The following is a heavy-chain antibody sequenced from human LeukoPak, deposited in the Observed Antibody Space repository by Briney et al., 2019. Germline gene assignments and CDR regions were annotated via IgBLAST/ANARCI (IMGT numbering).Heavy chain of an antibody. Sequence: ASVKVSCKASGYTFTSYAVHWVRQAPGQRLEWMGWINAGSGNTKYSQKFQGRVTITADESTSTAYMELSSLRSEDTAVYYCARRTYYYDSSGHDYWGQGTLVTVSS. CDR2: INAGSGNT. CDR1: GYTFTSYA. V-gene: IGHV1-3*01. D-gene: IGHD3-22*01. CDR3: ARRTYYYDSSGHDY. J-gene: IGHJ4*02.